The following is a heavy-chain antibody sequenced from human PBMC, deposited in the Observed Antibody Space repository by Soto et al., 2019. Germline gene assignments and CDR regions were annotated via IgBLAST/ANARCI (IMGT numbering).Heavy chain of an antibody. D-gene: IGHD4-17*01. CDR2: ISSGGGFI. V-gene: IGHV3-21*01. Sequence: GGSLRLSCAASGFTFSDYSMNWVRQSPGKGLEWVSSISSGGGFINYADSLKGRFTISRDNAKNSLFLQINSLRAEDTAMYYCSRDRYGDPSDYWGQGTLVTVSS. CDR3: SRDRYGDPSDY. CDR1: GFTFSDYS. J-gene: IGHJ4*02.